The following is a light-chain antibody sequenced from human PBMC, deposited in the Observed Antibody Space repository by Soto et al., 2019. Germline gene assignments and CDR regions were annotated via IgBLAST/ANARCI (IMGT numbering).Light chain of an antibody. CDR2: STN. V-gene: IGLV8-61*01. CDR1: SGSVSTSYY. CDR3: ILFIPSGVWV. Sequence: QTVVTQEPSFSVSPGGTVTLTCGLNSGSVSTSYYASWYQQTPGQAPRTLIYSTNIRSSGVPDRFSGSILGTKAALTIAGAQADDESDYYCILFIPSGVWVFGGGTKLTVL. J-gene: IGLJ3*02.